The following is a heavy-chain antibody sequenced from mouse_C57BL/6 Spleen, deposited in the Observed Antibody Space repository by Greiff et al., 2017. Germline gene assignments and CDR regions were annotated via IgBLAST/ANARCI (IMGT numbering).Heavy chain of an antibody. Sequence: QVQLKESGAELARPGASVKLSCKASGYTFTSYGISWVKQRTGQGLEWIGEIYPRSGNTYYNEKFKGKATLTADKSSSTAYMELRSLTAEDSAVYFCARSDTTDAMDYWGQGTSVTVSS. D-gene: IGHD1-1*01. J-gene: IGHJ4*01. CDR2: IYPRSGNT. V-gene: IGHV1-81*01. CDR1: GYTFTSYG. CDR3: ARSDTTDAMDY.